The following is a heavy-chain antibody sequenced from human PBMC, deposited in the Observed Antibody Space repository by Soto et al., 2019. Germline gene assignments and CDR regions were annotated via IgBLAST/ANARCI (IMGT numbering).Heavy chain of an antibody. D-gene: IGHD6-6*01. V-gene: IGHV4-59*01. CDR2: IYYSGST. CDR1: GGSISSYY. Sequence: SETLSLTCTVSGGSISSYYWSWIRQPPGKGLEWIGYIYYSGSTNYNPSLKSRVTISVDTSKNQFSLKLSSVTAADTAVYYCARGIAARIFDYWGQGTLVTVYS. CDR3: ARGIAARIFDY. J-gene: IGHJ4*02.